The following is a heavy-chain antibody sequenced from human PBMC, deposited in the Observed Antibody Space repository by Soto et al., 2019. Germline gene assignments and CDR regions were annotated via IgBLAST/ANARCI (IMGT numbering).Heavy chain of an antibody. J-gene: IGHJ3*02. V-gene: IGHV4-30-4*01. CDR2: IYYSGST. CDR1: GGSISSGDYY. Sequence: QVQLQESGPGLVKPSQTLSLTCTVSGGSISSGDYYWSWIRQPPGKGLEWIGYIYYSGSTYYNPSLKSRVTISVDTSKNQFSLKLSSVTAADTAVYYCARDPRHYYDSSGYYQKGKDAFDIWGQGTMVTVSS. CDR3: ARDPRHYYDSSGYYQKGKDAFDI. D-gene: IGHD3-22*01.